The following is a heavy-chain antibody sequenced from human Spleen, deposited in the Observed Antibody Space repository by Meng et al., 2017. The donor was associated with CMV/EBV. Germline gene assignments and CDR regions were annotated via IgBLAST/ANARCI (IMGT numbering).Heavy chain of an antibody. D-gene: IGHD6-13*01. V-gene: IGHV3-30*04. Sequence: GESLKISCAASGFTFSSYAMHWVRQAPGKGLEWVAVISYDGRNKYYADSVKGRFTVSRDTSKNTLYLQMNSLRAEDTAVYYCASGTSSSWYYFDYWGQGTLVTVSS. CDR1: GFTFSSYA. J-gene: IGHJ4*02. CDR3: ASGTSSSWYYFDY. CDR2: ISYDGRNK.